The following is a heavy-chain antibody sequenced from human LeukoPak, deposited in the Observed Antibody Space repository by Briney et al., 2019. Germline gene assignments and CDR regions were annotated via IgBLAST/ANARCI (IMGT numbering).Heavy chain of an antibody. CDR3: VRDRGGLPVVY. CDR1: GFSLSAYW. D-gene: IGHD3-10*01. CDR2: ISSDGTTP. V-gene: IGHV3-74*01. Sequence: GGSLRLSCAPPGFSLSAYWMYWVRQIAGKGMCWVPHISSDGTTPTYADSLKGGFTISRDNARNTVFLQMKSLRAEDTAVYFCVRDRGGLPVVYWGQGSLVTVSS. J-gene: IGHJ4*02.